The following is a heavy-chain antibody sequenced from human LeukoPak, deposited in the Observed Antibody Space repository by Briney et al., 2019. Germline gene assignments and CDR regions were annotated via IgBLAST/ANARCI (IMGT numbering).Heavy chain of an antibody. CDR2: IRASGTT. D-gene: IGHD3-10*01. Sequence: KTSETLSLTCTVSGGSISDYYWSWIRQPPGRGLEWVGYIRASGTTNYNSSLKSRVSISLDTSKNLFSLRLTSVTAADTAVYYCARRGEGPVRGVIITEYWGQGIRVTVSS. J-gene: IGHJ4*02. CDR1: GGSISDYY. CDR3: ARRGEGPVRGVIITEY. V-gene: IGHV4-59*01.